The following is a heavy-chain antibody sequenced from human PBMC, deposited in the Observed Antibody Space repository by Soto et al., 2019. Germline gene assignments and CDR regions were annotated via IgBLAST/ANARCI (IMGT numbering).Heavy chain of an antibody. Sequence: ASVKVSCKASGYTFTGCYIYWVRQAPGQGLEWMGWINPNSGVTKYAQKFQGRVTMTRDTSISTAYMELSRLRSDDTAVFYCARDGGYCSSSSCYTLFDYWGQGTPVTVSS. V-gene: IGHV1-2*02. CDR2: INPNSGVT. D-gene: IGHD2-2*02. CDR1: GYTFTGCY. CDR3: ARDGGYCSSSSCYTLFDY. J-gene: IGHJ4*02.